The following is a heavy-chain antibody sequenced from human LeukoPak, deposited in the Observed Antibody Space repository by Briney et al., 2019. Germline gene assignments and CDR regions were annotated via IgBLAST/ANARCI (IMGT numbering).Heavy chain of an antibody. D-gene: IGHD3-10*01. V-gene: IGHV3-15*01. J-gene: IGHJ4*02. Sequence: GGSLRLSCAASGFTFSGYGMHWVRQAPGKGLEWVGRIKSKTDGGTTDYAAPVKGRFTISRDDSKNTLYLQMNSLKTEDTAVYYCTTEDNYGSGSPFDYWGRGTLVTVSS. CDR1: GFTFSGYG. CDR2: IKSKTDGGTT. CDR3: TTEDNYGSGSPFDY.